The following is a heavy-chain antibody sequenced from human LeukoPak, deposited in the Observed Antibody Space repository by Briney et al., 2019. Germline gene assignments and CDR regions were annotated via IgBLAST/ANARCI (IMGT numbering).Heavy chain of an antibody. V-gene: IGHV3-33*01. D-gene: IGHD2-2*01. J-gene: IGHJ2*01. CDR2: IWYDGSNK. CDR3: ARDSTEHCSSTSCYVDWYFDL. CDR1: GFTFSSYG. Sequence: PGRSLRLSCAASGFTFSSYGMHWVRQAPGKGLEWVAVIWYDGSNKYYAGSVKGRFTISRDNSKNTLYLQMNSLRAEDTAVYYCARDSTEHCSSTSCYVDWYFDLWGRGTLVTVPS.